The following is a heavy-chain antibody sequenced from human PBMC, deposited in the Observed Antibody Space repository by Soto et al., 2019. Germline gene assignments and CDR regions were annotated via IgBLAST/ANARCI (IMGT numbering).Heavy chain of an antibody. D-gene: IGHD3-22*01. CDR1: GYTFIRSA. CDR3: ARSIVVVTSFDY. V-gene: IGHV1-3*01. Sequence: GASVKVSCKASGYTFIRSAMHWVRQAPGQRLEWMGWINVANGNTKYSQKFQGRVTITRDTSATTAYMELSSLTSEDTAVYYCARSIVVVTSFDYWGQGTLVTVSS. J-gene: IGHJ4*02. CDR2: INVANGNT.